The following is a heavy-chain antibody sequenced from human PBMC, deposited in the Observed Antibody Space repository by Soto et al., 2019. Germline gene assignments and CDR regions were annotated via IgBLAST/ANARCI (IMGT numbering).Heavy chain of an antibody. Sequence: GASVKVSCKASGYTFTSYGISWVRQAPGQGLEWMGWISAYNGNTNHAQKLQGRVTMTTDTSTSTAYMELRSLRSDDTAVYYCARDDCSGGSCYLDYWGQGTLVTVSS. J-gene: IGHJ4*02. V-gene: IGHV1-18*01. CDR3: ARDDCSGGSCYLDY. CDR2: ISAYNGNT. D-gene: IGHD2-15*01. CDR1: GYTFTSYG.